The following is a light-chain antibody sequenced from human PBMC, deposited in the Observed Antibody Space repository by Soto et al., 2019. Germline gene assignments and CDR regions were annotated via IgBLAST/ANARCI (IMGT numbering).Light chain of an antibody. Sequence: QSALTQPASVSGSPGQSITLSCTGTSSDIGGYDYVSWYQRHPGKAPKLIIYDVNNRPSGVSNRFSGSKSGNTASLTISGLQPDDYSDYYCPSYASGSSHVVFGGGTKLTVL. CDR1: SSDIGGYDY. CDR2: DVN. V-gene: IGLV2-14*01. CDR3: PSYASGSSHVV. J-gene: IGLJ2*01.